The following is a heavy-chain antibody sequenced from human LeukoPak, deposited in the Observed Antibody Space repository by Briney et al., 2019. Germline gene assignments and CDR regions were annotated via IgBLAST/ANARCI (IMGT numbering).Heavy chain of an antibody. V-gene: IGHV4-4*07. D-gene: IGHD2-2*01. CDR2: IYTSGST. Sequence: PSETLSLTCTVSGGSISSYYWSWIRQPAGKGLKWIGRIYTSGSTNYNPSLKSRVTISVDKSKNQFSLKLSSVTAADTAVYYCARNIVVVPAAMFLTYNWFDPWGQGTLVTVSS. CDR1: GGSISSYY. J-gene: IGHJ5*02. CDR3: ARNIVVVPAAMFLTYNWFDP.